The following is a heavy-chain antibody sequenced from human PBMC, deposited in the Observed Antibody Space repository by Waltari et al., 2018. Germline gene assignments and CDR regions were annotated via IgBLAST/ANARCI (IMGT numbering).Heavy chain of an antibody. Sequence: QVHLVQSGTEVKQPGASVKVSCKASGYRFTSYGITWVRQAPGQGREWMGWSNTYDGNTNYGQELQGRLTMTTDTITTTAYMELRGLRADDTALYFCARDAFRFLDFWGQGTLVTVSS. CDR1: GYRFTSYG. D-gene: IGHD3-3*01. V-gene: IGHV1-18*01. CDR2: SNTYDGNT. J-gene: IGHJ4*02. CDR3: ARDAFRFLDF.